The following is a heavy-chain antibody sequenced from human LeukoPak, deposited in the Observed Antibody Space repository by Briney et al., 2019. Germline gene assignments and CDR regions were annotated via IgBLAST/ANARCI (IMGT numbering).Heavy chain of an antibody. J-gene: IGHJ6*02. CDR2: IYESGTT. CDR1: GGSIRRSGYY. Sequence: SETLSLTCSVSGGSIRRSGYYWGWVRRPPGKGLTWIGSIYESGTTYYNPSLKSRAFISVDTSKNRFSLQLTSVTAADRGVYFCVKISDIWGRGTTVSVSS. CDR3: VKISDI. V-gene: IGHV4-39*01.